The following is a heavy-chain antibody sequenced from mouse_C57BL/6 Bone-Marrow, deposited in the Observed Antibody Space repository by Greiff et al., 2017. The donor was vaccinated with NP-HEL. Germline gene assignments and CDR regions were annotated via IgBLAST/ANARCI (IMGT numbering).Heavy chain of an antibody. D-gene: IGHD1-1*01. CDR3: ERHGGSSYAWFAY. CDR1: GFTFSSYG. V-gene: IGHV5-6*01. J-gene: IGHJ3*01. CDR2: ISSGGSYT. Sequence: EVKLMESGGDLVKPGGSLKLSCAASGFTFSSYGMSWVRQTPDKRLEWVATISSGGSYTYYPDSVKGRFTISRDNAKNTLYLQMSSLKSEDTAMYYCERHGGSSYAWFAYWGQGTLVTVSA.